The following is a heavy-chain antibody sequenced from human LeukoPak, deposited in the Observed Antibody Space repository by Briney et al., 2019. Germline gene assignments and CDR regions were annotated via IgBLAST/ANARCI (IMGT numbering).Heavy chain of an antibody. CDR2: ISGSGGST. V-gene: IGHV3-23*01. J-gene: IGHJ5*02. Sequence: GGSLRLSCAASGFTFSSYAMSWVRQAPGKGLEWVSAISGSGGSTYYADSVKGRFTISRDNSKNTLYLQMNSLRAEDTAVYYYAKTPSGYGWFDPWGQGTLVTVSS. D-gene: IGHD3-3*01. CDR1: GFTFSSYA. CDR3: AKTPSGYGWFDP.